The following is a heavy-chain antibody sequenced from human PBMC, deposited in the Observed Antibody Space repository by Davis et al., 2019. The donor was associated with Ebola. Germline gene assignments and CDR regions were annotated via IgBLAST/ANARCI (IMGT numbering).Heavy chain of an antibody. Sequence: GESLKISCKGSGYSFTSYWIGWVRQMPGKGLEWMGIIYPGDSGTRYSPSFQGRVTISADKSISTAYLQWSSLKASDTAMYYCARWGRLSYYGMDVWGQGTTVTVSS. CDR3: ARWGRLSYYGMDV. D-gene: IGHD3-16*01. CDR2: IYPGDSGT. CDR1: GYSFTSYW. V-gene: IGHV5-51*01. J-gene: IGHJ6*02.